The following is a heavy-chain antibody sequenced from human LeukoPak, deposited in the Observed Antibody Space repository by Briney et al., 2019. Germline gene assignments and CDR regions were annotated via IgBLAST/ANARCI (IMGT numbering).Heavy chain of an antibody. V-gene: IGHV3-23*01. CDR2: ISGSGGST. CDR1: GFTFSSYE. J-gene: IGHJ4*02. CDR3: AKDRVLGSSLVDY. Sequence: GGSLRLSCAASGFTFSSYEMNWVRQAPGKGLEWVSAISGSGGSTYYADSVKGRFTISRDNSKNTLYLQMNSLRAEDTAVYYCAKDRVLGSSLVDYWGQGTLVTVSS. D-gene: IGHD6-13*01.